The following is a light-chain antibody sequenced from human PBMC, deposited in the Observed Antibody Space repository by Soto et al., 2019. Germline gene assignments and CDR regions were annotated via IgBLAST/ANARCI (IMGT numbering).Light chain of an antibody. Sequence: QSVLTQPASVSGSPGQSITISCTGTNSDVGGYNYVSWYQQHPGKVPKLLIFDVSNRPSGVSNRFSGSQSGNTASLTISGLQPEDEADYYCCSYAGSSSVFGGGTKLTVL. V-gene: IGLV2-14*03. CDR1: NSDVGGYNY. CDR2: DVS. CDR3: CSYAGSSSV. J-gene: IGLJ2*01.